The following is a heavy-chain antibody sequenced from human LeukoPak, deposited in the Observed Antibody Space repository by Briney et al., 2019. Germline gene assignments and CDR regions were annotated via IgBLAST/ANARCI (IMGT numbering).Heavy chain of an antibody. CDR1: GFTFTSYA. J-gene: IGHJ4*02. D-gene: IGHD1-1*01. CDR2: ISYDGSDK. V-gene: IGHV3-30-3*01. Sequence: PGGSLRLSCAASGFTFTSYALHWVRQAPGKGLEWVAVISYDGSDKYYADSVKGRFTISRDNPKSTVYLQMNSLRAEDTAVYFCARDPGGRLERRSGPFDYWGQGTLVTVSS. CDR3: ARDPGGRLERRSGPFDY.